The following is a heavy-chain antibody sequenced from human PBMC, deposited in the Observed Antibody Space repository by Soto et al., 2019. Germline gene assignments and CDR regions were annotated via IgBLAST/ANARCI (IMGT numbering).Heavy chain of an antibody. V-gene: IGHV1-69*01. J-gene: IGHJ4*02. Sequence: QVQLVQSGAEVKKPGSSVKVSCKASGGTFSSYSINWVRQAPGQGLEWMGEIIPIFGTANYAQKFQGRVTITEDESTSTAYMELSSLRSEDTAVYYCARDGGRHSGGIDYWGQRTLVTVSS. CDR2: IIPIFGTA. CDR3: ARDGGRHSGGIDY. CDR1: GGTFSSYS. D-gene: IGHD1-26*01.